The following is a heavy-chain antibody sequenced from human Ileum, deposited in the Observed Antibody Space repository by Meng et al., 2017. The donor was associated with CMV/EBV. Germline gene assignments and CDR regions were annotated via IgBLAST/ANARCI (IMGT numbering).Heavy chain of an antibody. CDR1: GYTYINNG. CDR2: INPNSGGT. J-gene: IGHJ4*02. V-gene: IGHV1-2*06. Sequence: QVHLVQSGAEVPKPGASVKVACTVYGYTYINNGISWVRQAPGKGLEWMRRINPNSGGTNYAQKFQGRVTMTRDTSISAVYVELSSLISDDTAVYYCARGSKNWYGFDYWGQGILVTVSS. D-gene: IGHD6-13*01. CDR3: ARGSKNWYGFDY.